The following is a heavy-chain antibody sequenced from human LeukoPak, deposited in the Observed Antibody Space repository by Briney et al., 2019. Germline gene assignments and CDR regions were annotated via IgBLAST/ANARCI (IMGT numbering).Heavy chain of an antibody. CDR1: GYTFTSYD. CDR3: ARGSGSGTVLYYYYYYYMDV. V-gene: IGHV1-8*01. CDR2: MNPNSGNT. D-gene: IGHD1-1*01. Sequence: ASVKVSCKASGYTFTSYDINWVRQATGQGLEWMGWMNPNSGNTGYAQKFQGRVTMTRNTSISTAYTELSSLRSEDTAVYYCARGSGSGTVLYYYYYYYMDVWGKGTTVTVSS. J-gene: IGHJ6*03.